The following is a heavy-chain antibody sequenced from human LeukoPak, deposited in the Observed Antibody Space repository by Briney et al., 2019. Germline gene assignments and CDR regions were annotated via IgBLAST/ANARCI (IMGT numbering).Heavy chain of an antibody. CDR2: IYTSGST. CDR3: ARFLSSPFYGMDV. CDR1: GGSISSYY. D-gene: IGHD3-3*01. Sequence: SETLSLTCTVSGGSISSYYWSWIRQPAGKGLEWIGRIYTSGSTNYNPSLKSRVTISVDKSKNQFSLKLSSVTAADTAVYYCARFLSSPFYGMDVWGKGTTVTVSS. J-gene: IGHJ6*04. V-gene: IGHV4-4*07.